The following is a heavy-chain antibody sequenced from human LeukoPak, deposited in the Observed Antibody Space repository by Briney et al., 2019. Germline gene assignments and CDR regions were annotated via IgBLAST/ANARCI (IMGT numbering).Heavy chain of an antibody. CDR2: INSDGSST. CDR3: ARDDYSSSWYPTLTDY. Sequence: GGSLRLSCAASGFTFSSYWMHWVRQAPGKGLVWVSRINSDGSSTSYADSVKGRFTISRDNAKNTLYLQMNSLRAEDTAVYYCARDDYSSSWYPTLTDYWGQGTLVTVSS. CDR1: GFTFSSYW. J-gene: IGHJ4*02. V-gene: IGHV3-74*01. D-gene: IGHD6-13*01.